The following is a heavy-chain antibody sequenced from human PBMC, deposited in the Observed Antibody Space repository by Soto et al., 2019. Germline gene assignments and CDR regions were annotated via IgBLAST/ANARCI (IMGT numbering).Heavy chain of an antibody. Sequence: LRLTCAASGFTFSSYGMHWVRQAPGKGLEWVAVISYDGSNKYYADSVKGRFTISRDNSKNTLYLQMNSLRAEDTTVYYCAKGPNFAGSGSYYRSYYYYGMDVWGQGTTVTVSS. CDR2: ISYDGSNK. CDR1: GFTFSSYG. V-gene: IGHV3-30*18. CDR3: AKGPNFAGSGSYYRSYYYYGMDV. J-gene: IGHJ6*02. D-gene: IGHD3-10*01.